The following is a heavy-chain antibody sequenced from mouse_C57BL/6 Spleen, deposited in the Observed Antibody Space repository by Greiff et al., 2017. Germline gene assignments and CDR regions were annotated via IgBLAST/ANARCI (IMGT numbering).Heavy chain of an antibody. CDR3: ARVAIYYGYEGDY. D-gene: IGHD2-2*01. J-gene: IGHJ2*01. V-gene: IGHV1-61*01. CDR2: LYPSDSET. Sequence: QVQLQQPGAELVRPGSSVKLSCKASGYTFTSYWLDWVKQRPGQGLEWIGKLYPSDSETHYNQKFKDKATLTVDKSSSTAYMQLSSLTSEDSAVYYCARVAIYYGYEGDYWGQGTTLTVSS. CDR1: GYTFTSYW.